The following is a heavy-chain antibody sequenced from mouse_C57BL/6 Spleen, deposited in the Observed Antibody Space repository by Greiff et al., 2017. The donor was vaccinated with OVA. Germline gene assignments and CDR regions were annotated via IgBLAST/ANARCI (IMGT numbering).Heavy chain of an antibody. V-gene: IGHV14-2*01. CDR3: ARSTTVVADYYAMDY. CDR2: IDPEDGET. J-gene: IGHJ4*01. Sequence: VHVKQSGAELVKPGASVKLSCTASGFNIKDYYMHWVKQRTEQGLEWIGRIDPEDGETKYAPKFQGKATITADTSSNTAYLQLSSLTSEDTAVYYWARSTTVVADYYAMDYWGQGTSVTVSS. D-gene: IGHD1-1*01. CDR1: GFNIKDYY.